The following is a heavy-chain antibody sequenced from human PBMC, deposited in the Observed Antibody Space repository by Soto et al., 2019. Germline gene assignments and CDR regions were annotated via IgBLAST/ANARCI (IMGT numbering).Heavy chain of an antibody. V-gene: IGHV4-59*08. Sequence: SETLSLTCTVSGGSISSYYWSWIRQPPGKGLEWIGYIYYSGSTNYNPSLKSRVTISVDTSKNQFSLKLSSVTAADTAVYYRARHFLPYMDVWGKGTTVTVSS. J-gene: IGHJ6*03. CDR3: ARHFLPYMDV. CDR1: GGSISSYY. CDR2: IYYSGST.